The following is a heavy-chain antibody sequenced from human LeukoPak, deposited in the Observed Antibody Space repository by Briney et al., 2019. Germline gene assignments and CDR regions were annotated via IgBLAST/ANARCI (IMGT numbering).Heavy chain of an antibody. CDR2: IYYSGST. V-gene: IGHV4-39*01. Sequence: SETLSLTCTVSGGSISSSSYYWGWIRQPPGKGLEWIGSIYYSGSTYYNPSLKSRVTISVDTSKNQFSLKLSSVTAADTAVYYCARRNSLRLGELSPYFDYWGQGTLVTVSS. J-gene: IGHJ4*02. D-gene: IGHD3-16*02. CDR3: ARRNSLRLGELSPYFDY. CDR1: GGSISSSSYY.